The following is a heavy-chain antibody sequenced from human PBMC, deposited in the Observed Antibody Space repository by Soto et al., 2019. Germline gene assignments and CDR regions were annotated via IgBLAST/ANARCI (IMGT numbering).Heavy chain of an antibody. J-gene: IGHJ4*02. CDR3: ARDKEYSGYGLYV. CDR1: GFPFSSYE. V-gene: IGHV3-48*03. D-gene: IGHD5-12*01. Sequence: GGSLRLSCAASGFPFSSYEMNWVRQAPGKGLEWVSYISSSGSIIYYADSVKGRFTISRDNAKNSLYLQMNSLRAEDTAVYYCARDKEYSGYGLYVWGQVPLVTVSS. CDR2: ISSSGSII.